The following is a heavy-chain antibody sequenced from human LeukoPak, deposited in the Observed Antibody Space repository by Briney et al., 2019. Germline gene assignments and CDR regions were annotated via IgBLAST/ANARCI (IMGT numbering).Heavy chain of an antibody. CDR3: ARLAIFGVKDYYGMDV. V-gene: IGHV5-51*01. J-gene: IGHJ6*02. CDR2: IYPGDSDT. CDR1: GYSFTSYW. D-gene: IGHD3-3*01. Sequence: GESLKISCKGSGYSFTSYWIAWVRQMPGKGLEWMGIIYPGDSDTRYSPSFQGQVTISADKSISTAYLQWSSLKASDTAMYYCARLAIFGVKDYYGMDVWGQGTTVTVSS.